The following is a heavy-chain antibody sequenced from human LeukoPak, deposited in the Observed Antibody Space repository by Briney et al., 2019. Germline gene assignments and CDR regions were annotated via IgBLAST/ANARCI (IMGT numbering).Heavy chain of an antibody. Sequence: SETLSLTCTVPGASVTSYSWSWIRQPPGKGLEWIGYVYDSGSARYSPSLKSRATISMDTSKNHFSLNLRSVTAADTAIYYCATDLSGTSAFDTWGQGTLVTVSS. V-gene: IGHV4-59*02. J-gene: IGHJ3*02. CDR1: GASVTSYS. CDR2: VYDSGSA. CDR3: ATDLSGTSAFDT. D-gene: IGHD3-10*01.